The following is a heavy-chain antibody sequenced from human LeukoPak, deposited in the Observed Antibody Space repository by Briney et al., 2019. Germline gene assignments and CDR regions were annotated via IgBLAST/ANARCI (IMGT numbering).Heavy chain of an antibody. Sequence: GGSLRLSCAASGFTFSSYSMNWVRQAPGKGLEWVAVIWYDGSNKYYADSVKGRSTISRDNSKNTLYLQMNSLRAEDTAVYYCARDQEDGSGSLAYWGQGTLVTVSS. D-gene: IGHD1-26*01. J-gene: IGHJ4*02. CDR2: IWYDGSNK. CDR1: GFTFSSYS. CDR3: ARDQEDGSGSLAY. V-gene: IGHV3-33*08.